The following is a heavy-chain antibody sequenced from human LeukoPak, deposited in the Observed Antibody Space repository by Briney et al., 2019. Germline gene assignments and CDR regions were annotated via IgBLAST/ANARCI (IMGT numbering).Heavy chain of an antibody. CDR3: ARELVVPAATGYYDSSGYYSFDY. Sequence: GASVKVSCKASGYTFTGYYMHWVRQAPGQGLEWMGWINPNSGGTNYAQKFQGRVTMTRDTSISTAYMELSRLRSDDTAVYYCARELVVPAATGYYDSSGYYSFDYWGQGTLVTVSS. V-gene: IGHV1-2*02. D-gene: IGHD3-22*01. CDR2: INPNSGGT. J-gene: IGHJ4*02. CDR1: GYTFTGYY.